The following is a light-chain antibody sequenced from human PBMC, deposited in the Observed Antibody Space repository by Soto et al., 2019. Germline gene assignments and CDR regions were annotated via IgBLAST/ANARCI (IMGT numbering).Light chain of an antibody. Sequence: QSALTQPASVSGSPGQSITLSCTGTSSDVGRYNLVSWYQQHPGKAPKVMIYEGSNRPTGVSNRFSGSKSGNTASLTISGLQAEDEADYYCCSYAGSSTVFGGGTKLTVL. CDR2: EGS. CDR1: SSDVGRYNL. CDR3: CSYAGSSTV. J-gene: IGLJ2*01. V-gene: IGLV2-23*01.